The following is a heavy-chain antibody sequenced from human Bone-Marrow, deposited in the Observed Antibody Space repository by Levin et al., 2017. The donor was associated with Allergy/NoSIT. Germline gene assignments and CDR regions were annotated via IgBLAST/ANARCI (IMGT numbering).Heavy chain of an antibody. Sequence: GGSLRLSCEASGFSFDDYAMHWVRQGPGKGLEWVSGISWNSGKTGYADSMKDRLTISRDNGKNSLFLQMNSLRAEDTALYYCVKGIGRWLVFSYFDLWGRGTLVTVSS. D-gene: IGHD6-19*01. CDR3: VKGIGRWLVFSYFDL. V-gene: IGHV3-9*01. J-gene: IGHJ2*01. CDR1: GFSFDDYA. CDR2: ISWNSGKT.